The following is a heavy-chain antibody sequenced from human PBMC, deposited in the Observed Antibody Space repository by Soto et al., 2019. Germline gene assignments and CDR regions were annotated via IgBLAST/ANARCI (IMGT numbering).Heavy chain of an antibody. CDR3: TRRPPSSGHPGLYAFDI. CDR2: VTPTGAYT. Sequence: QVQLVQSGAEVKKPGASVKVSCKASGYTFTSYYMHWVRQAPGQGLEWMGIVTPTGAYTGYAQKSQDRVTMNRDTSGTTVNMEPSSRTAEDTAVYYCTRRPPSSGHPGLYAFDIWGQGTMVTVSS. J-gene: IGHJ3*02. D-gene: IGHD3-22*01. V-gene: IGHV1-46*01. CDR1: GYTFTSYY.